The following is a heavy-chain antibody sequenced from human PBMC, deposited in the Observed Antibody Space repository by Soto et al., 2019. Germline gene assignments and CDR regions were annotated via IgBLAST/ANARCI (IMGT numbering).Heavy chain of an antibody. D-gene: IGHD2-15*01. CDR3: ERMVVVVVAATSYYYYGMEV. J-gene: IGHJ6*02. CDR1: GGTXISYA. CDR2: IIPIFGTA. V-gene: IGHV1-69*13. Sequence: SXKVSFKASGGTXISYAIRLVRQAPGQGLEWMGGIIPIFGTANYAQKFQGRVKITADESTSTAYMELSSLRSEDTAVYYCERMVVVVVAATSYYYYGMEVWGQGTTVNVSS.